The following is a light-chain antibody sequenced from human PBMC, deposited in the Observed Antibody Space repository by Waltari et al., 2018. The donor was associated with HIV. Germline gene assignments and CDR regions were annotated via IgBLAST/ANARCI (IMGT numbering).Light chain of an antibody. Sequence: DIQMTQSPSTLSASVGDRVTITCRASQSISGWLAWYQLKPGGAPKLLIYKASNLESGVPSRFSGSGSVTEFTLTISSLQPDDFATYYCQQYLTYSRTFGQGTKVEIK. CDR3: QQYLTYSRT. J-gene: IGKJ1*01. V-gene: IGKV1-5*03. CDR2: KAS. CDR1: QSISGW.